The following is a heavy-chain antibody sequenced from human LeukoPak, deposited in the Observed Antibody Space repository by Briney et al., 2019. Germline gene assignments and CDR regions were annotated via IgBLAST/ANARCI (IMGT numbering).Heavy chain of an antibody. D-gene: IGHD6-13*01. CDR1: GGSISSYY. Sequence: SETLSLTCTVSGGSISSYYWSWIRQPPGKGLEWIGYIYYSGSTNYNPSLKSRVTISVDTSKNQFSLKLSSVTAADTAVYYCARLGIAAAGTRWFDPWGQGTLVTVSS. V-gene: IGHV4-59*01. J-gene: IGHJ5*02. CDR3: ARLGIAAAGTRWFDP. CDR2: IYYSGST.